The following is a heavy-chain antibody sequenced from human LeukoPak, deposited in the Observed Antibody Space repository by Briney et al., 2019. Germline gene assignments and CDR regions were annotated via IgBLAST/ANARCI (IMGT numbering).Heavy chain of an antibody. CDR1: GFTFGSYA. CDR2: ISGSGGST. CDR3: ARDWPSEWQQLPDYDAVDI. D-gene: IGHD1-26*01. Sequence: PGGSLRLSCAASGFTFGSYAMSWVRQPPGKGLEWVSTISGSGGSTYFADSVKGRFTISRDNSKNTLYLQMNGLRAEDTAVYYCARDWPSEWQQLPDYDAVDIWGQGTMVTVSS. J-gene: IGHJ3*02. V-gene: IGHV3-23*01.